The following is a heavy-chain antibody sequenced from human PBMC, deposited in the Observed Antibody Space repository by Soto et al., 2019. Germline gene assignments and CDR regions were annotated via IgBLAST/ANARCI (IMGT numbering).Heavy chain of an antibody. CDR2: ISYSGST. Sequence: SETLSLTCTVSGGSISSYYWSWIRQPPGKGLEWVGYISYSGSTNYNPSLKSRLTISVDTSKNQFSLKLSSVTAADTAVYYCARHGNDFWSGYYNLYYFDYWGQGTLVTVS. CDR3: ARHGNDFWSGYYNLYYFDY. J-gene: IGHJ4*02. V-gene: IGHV4-59*08. CDR1: GGSISSYY. D-gene: IGHD3-3*01.